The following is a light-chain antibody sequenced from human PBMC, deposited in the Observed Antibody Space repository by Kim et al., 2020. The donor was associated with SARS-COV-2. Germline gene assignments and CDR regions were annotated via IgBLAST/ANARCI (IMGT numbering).Light chain of an antibody. V-gene: IGLV3-21*04. Sequence: SSELTQPPSVSVAPGKTARITCGGNNIGSKSVHWYQQKPGQAPVLVIYYDSDRPSGIPERFSGSNSGNTATLTISRVEAGDEADYYCQVWDKDWVFGGGTKLTVL. CDR3: QVWDKDWV. J-gene: IGLJ3*02. CDR2: YDS. CDR1: NIGSKS.